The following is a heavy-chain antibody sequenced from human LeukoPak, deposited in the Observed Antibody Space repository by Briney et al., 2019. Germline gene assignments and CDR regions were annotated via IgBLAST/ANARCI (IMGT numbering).Heavy chain of an antibody. CDR1: GYTFTGYY. CDR3: ARNHYYGSGSDFDY. Sequence: ASVNVSCKASGYTFTGYYMHWVRQAAGQGLEWMGWINPNSGSTNYPQKFQGRVTMTRDTSISTAYMELSRLRSDDTAVYYCARNHYYGSGSDFDYWGQGTLVTVSS. J-gene: IGHJ4*02. D-gene: IGHD3-10*01. CDR2: INPNSGST. V-gene: IGHV1-2*02.